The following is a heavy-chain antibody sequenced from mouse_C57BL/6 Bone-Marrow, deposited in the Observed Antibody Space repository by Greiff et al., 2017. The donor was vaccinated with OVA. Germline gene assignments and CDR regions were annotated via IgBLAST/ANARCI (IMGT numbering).Heavy chain of an antibody. CDR3: APSDYAMDY. Sequence: QVQLQQSGAELARPGASVKMSCKASGYTFTSYTMHWVKQRPGQGLEWIGYINPSSGYTKYNQKFKDKATLTAEKSSSTADMQLSSLTSEDSAVYYCAPSDYAMDYWGQGTSVTVSS. J-gene: IGHJ4*01. V-gene: IGHV1-4*01. D-gene: IGHD3-1*01. CDR2: INPSSGYT. CDR1: GYTFTSYT.